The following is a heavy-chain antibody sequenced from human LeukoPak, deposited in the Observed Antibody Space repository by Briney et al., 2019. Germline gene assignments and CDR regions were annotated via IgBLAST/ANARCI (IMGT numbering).Heavy chain of an antibody. Sequence: ASVTVSCKASGYTFTGYYMHWVRQAPGQGLEWMGWINPNSGGTNYAQNFQGRVTMTRDTSTSTVYMELSSLRSEDTAVYYCARDHYHKVHSVMVTAPDYWGQGTLVIVSS. CDR3: ARDHYHKVHSVMVTAPDY. V-gene: IGHV1-2*02. J-gene: IGHJ4*02. D-gene: IGHD2-21*02. CDR1: GYTFTGYY. CDR2: INPNSGGT.